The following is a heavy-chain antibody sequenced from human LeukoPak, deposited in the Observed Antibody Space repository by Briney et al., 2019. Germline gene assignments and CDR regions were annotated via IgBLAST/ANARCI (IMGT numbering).Heavy chain of an antibody. V-gene: IGHV3-23*01. CDR3: AKDGSSSWYVDYYYYGMDV. Sequence: GGSLRLSCAASGFTFSSYAVSWVRQAPGKGLEWVSAISGSGGSTYYADSVKGRFTISRDNSKNTLYLQMNSLRAEDTAVYYCAKDGSSSWYVDYYYYGMDVWGQGTTVTVSS. CDR1: GFTFSSYA. J-gene: IGHJ6*02. D-gene: IGHD6-13*01. CDR2: ISGSGGST.